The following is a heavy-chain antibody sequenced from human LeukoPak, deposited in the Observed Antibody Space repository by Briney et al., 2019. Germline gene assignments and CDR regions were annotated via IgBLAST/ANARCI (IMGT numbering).Heavy chain of an antibody. V-gene: IGHV4-59*08. CDR3: AYYDSSGSHDY. CDR2: IYYSGST. J-gene: IGHJ4*02. D-gene: IGHD3-22*01. Sequence: SETLSLTCTVSGGSISSYYWSWIRQPPGKGLEWIGYIYYSGSTNYNPSLKSRVTISVDTSKNQFSLKLSSVTAADTAVYYCAYYDSSGSHDYWGQGTLVTVSS. CDR1: GGSISSYY.